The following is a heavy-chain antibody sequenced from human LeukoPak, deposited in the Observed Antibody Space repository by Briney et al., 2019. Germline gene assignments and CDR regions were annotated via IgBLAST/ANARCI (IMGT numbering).Heavy chain of an antibody. J-gene: IGHJ6*02. Sequence: GGSLRLSCAASGFIFSTNAMSWVRQAPGKGLEWVSVISGKDGSTHYADSVEGRFTISRDNSKNTLYLQMNSLRAEDTAVYYCAKGCSRGGMDVWGQGTTVTVSS. CDR2: ISGKDGST. CDR3: AKGCSRGGMDV. V-gene: IGHV3-23*01. D-gene: IGHD2-15*01. CDR1: GFIFSTNA.